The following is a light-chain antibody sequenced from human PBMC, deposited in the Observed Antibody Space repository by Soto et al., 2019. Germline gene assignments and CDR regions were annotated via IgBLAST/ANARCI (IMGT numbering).Light chain of an antibody. CDR3: QQYGSSVT. CDR1: QTVRSNF. V-gene: IGKV3-20*01. J-gene: IGKJ4*01. Sequence: DIVLTQSPGTLSLSPGERATLACRASQTVRSNFLAWYQRKPGQTPRLLIYGASSRAAGIPDRFSGSGSGADFTLTISRLEPEDFAVYYCQQYGSSVTFGQGTKVEIK. CDR2: GAS.